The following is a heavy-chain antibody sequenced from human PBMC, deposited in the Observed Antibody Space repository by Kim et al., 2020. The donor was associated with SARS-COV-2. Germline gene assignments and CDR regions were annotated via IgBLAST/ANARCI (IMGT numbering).Heavy chain of an antibody. D-gene: IGHD3-10*01. V-gene: IGHV4-39*01. J-gene: IGHJ5*02. CDR3: ARQSTYGSGWFDP. Sequence: NPSLKSRVTISVDTSKNQFSLKLSSVTAADTAVYYCARQSTYGSGWFDPWGQGTLVTVSS.